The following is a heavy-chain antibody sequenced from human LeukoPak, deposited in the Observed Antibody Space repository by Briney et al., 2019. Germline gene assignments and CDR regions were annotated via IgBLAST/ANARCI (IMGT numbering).Heavy chain of an antibody. V-gene: IGHV4-59*08. J-gene: IGHJ4*02. CDR1: GGSVSGYY. CDR2: IYYSGST. Sequence: PSETLSLTCTVSGGSVSGYYWSWIRQPPGKGLEYIGYIYYSGSTNYNPSLKSRVTISVDTSKNQFSLKLSSVTAADTAVYYCARTQRGYDSGYFDYWGQGTLVTVSS. D-gene: IGHD5-12*01. CDR3: ARTQRGYDSGYFDY.